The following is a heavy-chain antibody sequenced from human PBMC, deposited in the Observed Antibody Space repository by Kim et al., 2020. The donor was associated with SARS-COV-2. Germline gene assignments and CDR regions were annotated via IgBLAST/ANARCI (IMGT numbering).Heavy chain of an antibody. CDR1: GYTFTSYG. CDR3: ARVTSVHAFTTGTENDAFDI. Sequence: ASVKVSCKASGYTFTSYGISWVRQAPGQGLEWMGWISAYNGNTNYAQKLQGRVTMTTDTSTSTAYMELRSLRSDDTAVYYCARVTSVHAFTTGTENDAFDIWGQGTMVTVSS. V-gene: IGHV1-18*01. J-gene: IGHJ3*02. CDR2: ISAYNGNT. D-gene: IGHD1-1*01.